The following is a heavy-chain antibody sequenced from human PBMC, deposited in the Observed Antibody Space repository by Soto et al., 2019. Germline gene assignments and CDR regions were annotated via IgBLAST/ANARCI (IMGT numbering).Heavy chain of an antibody. V-gene: IGHV1-69*02. CDR1: GGTFSSYI. CDR2: IIPILGIA. Sequence: QVQLVQSGAEVKKPGSSVKVSCKASGGTFSSYIISWVRQAPGQGLEWMGRIIPILGIANSAQKFQGRVPITADKSTSTAYLELSSLRSEDTAVYYCARFPQTAIVGAAYFDYWGQGTLVTVSS. D-gene: IGHD1-26*01. J-gene: IGHJ4*02. CDR3: ARFPQTAIVGAAYFDY.